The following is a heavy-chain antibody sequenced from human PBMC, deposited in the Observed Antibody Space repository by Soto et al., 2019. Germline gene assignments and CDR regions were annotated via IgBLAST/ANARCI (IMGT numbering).Heavy chain of an antibody. Sequence: GGSLRLSCSASGFTFSSYAMNWVRQAPGKGLEWVSGISGNGGNTYYADSVKGRFTISRDNSKSTLYVQMNSLRAEDTARYFCAKQLSVGEPRPWGQGTLVTVSS. CDR1: GFTFSSYA. CDR2: ISGNGGNT. D-gene: IGHD1-26*01. J-gene: IGHJ4*02. CDR3: AKQLSVGEPRP. V-gene: IGHV3-23*01.